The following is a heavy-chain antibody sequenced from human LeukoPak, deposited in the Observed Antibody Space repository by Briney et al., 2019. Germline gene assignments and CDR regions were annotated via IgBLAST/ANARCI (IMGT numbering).Heavy chain of an antibody. V-gene: IGHV4-59*01. J-gene: IGHJ6*02. CDR1: GGSFSGYY. D-gene: IGHD3-10*01. Sequence: PSETLSLTCAVYGGSFSGYYWSWIRQPPGKGLEWIGSVYYTGSTNYNPSLKSRVTISIDTSRSQFSLKLTSVTVADTAVYYCARDSRYSYGSGGMDVWGQGTTVTVSS. CDR2: VYYTGST. CDR3: ARDSRYSYGSGGMDV.